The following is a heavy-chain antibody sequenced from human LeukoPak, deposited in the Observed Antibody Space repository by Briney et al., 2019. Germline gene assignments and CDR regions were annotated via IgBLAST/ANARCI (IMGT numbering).Heavy chain of an antibody. V-gene: IGHV1-2*02. CDR1: GYTFTGYY. D-gene: IGHD6-13*01. CDR3: ARDLGTQSIAAAGSTDY. CDR2: INPNSGGT. J-gene: IGHJ4*02. Sequence: ASVKVSCKASGYTFTGYYMHWVRQAPGQGLEWMGWINPNSGGTNYAQKFQGRVTMTRDTSISTAYMELSRLRSDGTAVYYCARDLGTQSIAAAGSTDYWGQGTLVTVSS.